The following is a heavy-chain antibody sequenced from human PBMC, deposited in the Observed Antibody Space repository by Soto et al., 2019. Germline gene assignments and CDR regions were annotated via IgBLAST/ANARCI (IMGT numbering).Heavy chain of an antibody. J-gene: IGHJ4*02. V-gene: IGHV4-34*01. CDR2: INHSGST. Sequence: SETLSLTCAVYGGSFSGYYWSWIRQPPGKGLEWIGEINHSGSTNYNPSHKSRVTISVDTSKNQFSLKLTSVTAADTPVYYCAREAGDQDYFDYWGQGTLVTVSS. D-gene: IGHD7-27*01. CDR1: GGSFSGYY. CDR3: AREAGDQDYFDY.